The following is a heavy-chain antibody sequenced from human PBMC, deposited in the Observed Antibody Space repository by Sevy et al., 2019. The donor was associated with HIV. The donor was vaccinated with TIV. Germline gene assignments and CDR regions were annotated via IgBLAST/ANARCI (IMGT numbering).Heavy chain of an antibody. CDR2: INPNTGDT. J-gene: IGHJ4*02. Sequence: ASVKVSCSTCGYTFSVHYIYWVRQAAGQGLEWMGWINPNTGDTNFSPKFQGRVTMTRDSSINTAYMELSRLTSADTAVYFCARLRYSDPSGQYYGGGADYFDYWGQGTLVTVSS. CDR3: ARLRYSDPSGQYYGGGADYFDY. CDR1: GYTFSVHY. D-gene: IGHD3-22*01. V-gene: IGHV1-2*02.